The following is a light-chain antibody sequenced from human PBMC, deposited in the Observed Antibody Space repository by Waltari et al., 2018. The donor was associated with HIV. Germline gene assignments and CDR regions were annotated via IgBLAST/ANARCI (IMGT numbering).Light chain of an antibody. J-gene: IGLJ3*02. Sequence: QSLLPQPPSASGTPGQRGTLPFSGSYSHSGSHTVNFHPQLPGSAPRALIYNNDQRPSGVPDRFSGSKSGTSASLAISGLQSEDQGDYYCASWDDKLDGWVFGGGTRLTVL. CDR1: YSHSGSHT. V-gene: IGLV1-44*01. CDR3: ASWDDKLDGWV. CDR2: NND.